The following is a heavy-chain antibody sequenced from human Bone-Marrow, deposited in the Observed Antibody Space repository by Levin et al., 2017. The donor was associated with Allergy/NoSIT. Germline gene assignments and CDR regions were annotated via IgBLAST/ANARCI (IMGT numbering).Heavy chain of an antibody. J-gene: IGHJ4*01. Sequence: GESLKISCVGSGFTFDNHGIHWVRQAPGKGLEWVSVLSYDGTTEYYADSVKGRLTMSRDNSKNTVYLQIQSLRLDDTAVYYCARAAGNFRHDFDSWGQGTLVTVSS. CDR2: LSYDGTTE. D-gene: IGHD1-1*01. CDR1: GFTFDNHG. V-gene: IGHV3-30*03. CDR3: ARAAGNFRHDFDS.